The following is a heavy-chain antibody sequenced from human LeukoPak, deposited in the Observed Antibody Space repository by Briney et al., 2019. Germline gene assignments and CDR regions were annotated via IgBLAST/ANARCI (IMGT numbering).Heavy chain of an antibody. Sequence: PGGSLRLSCAASGFTFSSYAMHWVRQAPGKGLEWVAVISYDGSNKYYADSVKGRFTISRDNSKNTLYLQMNSLRAEDTAVYYCARGSDTPYYYDSSGYLPFDYWGQGTLVTVSS. V-gene: IGHV3-30-3*01. J-gene: IGHJ4*02. CDR1: GFTFSSYA. CDR3: ARGSDTPYYYDSSGYLPFDY. D-gene: IGHD3-22*01. CDR2: ISYDGSNK.